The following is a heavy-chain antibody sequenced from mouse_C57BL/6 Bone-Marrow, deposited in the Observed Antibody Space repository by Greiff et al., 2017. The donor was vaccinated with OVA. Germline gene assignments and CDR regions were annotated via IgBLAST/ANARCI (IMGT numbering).Heavy chain of an antibody. CDR3: ARRPSMDS. Sequence: VQLQQSGAELAKPGASVKLSCKASGYTFPSYWMHWVKQRPGQGLEWIGYINPSSGYTKYNQKFKDKAPLTADPSSRTASLQLSRLTFYYSAVYYFARRPSMDSCRQAPSVTVSS. J-gene: IGHJ4*01. CDR1: GYTFPSYW. V-gene: IGHV1-7*01. CDR2: INPSSGYT.